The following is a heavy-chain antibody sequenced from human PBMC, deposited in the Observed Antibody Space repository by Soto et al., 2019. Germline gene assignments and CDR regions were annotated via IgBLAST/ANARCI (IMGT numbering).Heavy chain of an antibody. CDR3: APLSVSLSGPYGIHV. CDR2: MFYSGLT. Sequence: PSVTLSLTCSVAGYSDTSSDYYWSWIRQPPGKGLEWIGSMFYSGLTYYNPSLKSRVTLSVDTSKNQFSVRLNSVTAADTAVYYCAPLSVSLSGPYGIHVWGQGTTVTVSS. CDR1: GYSDTSSDYY. J-gene: IGHJ6*02. D-gene: IGHD2-15*01. V-gene: IGHV4-39*01.